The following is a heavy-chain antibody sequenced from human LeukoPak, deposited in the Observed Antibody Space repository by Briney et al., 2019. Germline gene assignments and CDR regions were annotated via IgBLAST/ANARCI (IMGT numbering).Heavy chain of an antibody. Sequence: GESLKISCKGSGYSFTSYWIGWVRQMPGKGLEWTGVIYPGDSDTRYSPSFEGQVTISVDKSINTAYLQWGSLKASDTAMYYCARRHGEPSYDSSGFYDAFDIWGQGTMVTVSS. CDR2: IYPGDSDT. CDR1: GYSFTSYW. V-gene: IGHV5-51*01. CDR3: ARRHGEPSYDSSGFYDAFDI. D-gene: IGHD3-22*01. J-gene: IGHJ3*02.